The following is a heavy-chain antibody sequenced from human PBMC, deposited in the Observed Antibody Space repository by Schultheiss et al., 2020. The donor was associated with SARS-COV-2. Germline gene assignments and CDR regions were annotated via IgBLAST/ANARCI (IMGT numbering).Heavy chain of an antibody. J-gene: IGHJ6*03. CDR3: ARVGPARGYYYYYYMDV. Sequence: SETLSLTCTVSGGSISSYYWSWIRQPPGKGLEWIGEIHHSGSTYYNPSLKSRVTISVDTSKNQFSLKLSSVTAADTAVYYCARVGPARGYYYYYYMDVWGKGTTVTVSS. CDR2: IHHSGST. D-gene: IGHD1-26*01. CDR1: GGSISSYY. V-gene: IGHV4-59*04.